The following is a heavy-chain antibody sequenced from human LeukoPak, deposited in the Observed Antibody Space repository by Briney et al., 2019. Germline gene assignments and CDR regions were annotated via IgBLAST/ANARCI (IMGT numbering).Heavy chain of an antibody. J-gene: IGHJ4*02. CDR2: IKRDGSEK. V-gene: IGHV3-7*01. D-gene: IGHD1-26*01. Sequence: GGSLRLSCAASGFTFSTYWMAWVRQAPGKGPEWVANIKRDGSEKYYVESVKGRFTISRDNAKNSLFLQTNSLTAEDTSIYYCARDSSGNLDYWGQGALVTVSS. CDR1: GFTFSTYW. CDR3: ARDSSGNLDY.